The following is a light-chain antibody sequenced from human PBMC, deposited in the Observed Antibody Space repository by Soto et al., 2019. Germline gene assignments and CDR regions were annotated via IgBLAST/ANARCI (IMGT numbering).Light chain of an antibody. Sequence: EFVLTQSPGTLSLSPGERATLSCRASQSVSNNYLAWYQQKPGQAPRLLIYGASTRATGIPARFSGSGSGTEFTLTISSLQSEDFAVYYCQQYNNWPGTFGQGTKVDIK. CDR2: GAS. CDR3: QQYNNWPGT. V-gene: IGKV3-15*01. J-gene: IGKJ1*01. CDR1: QSVSNN.